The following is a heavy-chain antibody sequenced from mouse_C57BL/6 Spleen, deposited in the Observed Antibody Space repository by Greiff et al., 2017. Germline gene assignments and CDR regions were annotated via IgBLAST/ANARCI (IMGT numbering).Heavy chain of an antibody. CDR1: VYTFTVPT. CDR2: IYPRDGST. Sequence: VQLHQFDAEMVKPGASVKISCKFSVYTFTVPTIHWMKQRPERSLEWIGYIYPRDGSTTYNQKFKGKATLTADKSSSTAYMQLNSLTSEDSAVYFWARSAVYDYDDGLHAMDYWGQGTSVTVSS. J-gene: IGHJ4*01. CDR3: ARSAVYDYDDGLHAMDY. V-gene: IGHV1-78*01. D-gene: IGHD2-4*01.